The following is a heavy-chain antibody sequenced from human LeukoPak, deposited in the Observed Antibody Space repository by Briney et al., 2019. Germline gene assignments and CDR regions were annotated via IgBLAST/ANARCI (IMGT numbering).Heavy chain of an antibody. CDR2: IYYSGST. J-gene: IGHJ5*02. CDR3: ARARGYSYGHHNWFDP. D-gene: IGHD5-18*01. V-gene: IGHV4-39*07. Sequence: SETLSLTCTVSGGSISSSSYYWGWIRQPPGKGLEWIGSIYYSGSTYYNPSLKSRVTISVDTSKNQFSLKLSSVTAADTAVYYCARARGYSYGHHNWFDPWGQGTLVTVSS. CDR1: GGSISSSSYY.